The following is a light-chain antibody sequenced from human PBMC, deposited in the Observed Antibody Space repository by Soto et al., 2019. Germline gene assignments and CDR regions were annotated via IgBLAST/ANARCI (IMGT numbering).Light chain of an antibody. CDR1: SSNIGSES. V-gene: IGLV1-44*01. Sequence: QSVLTQPPSASGTPGQRVTISCSGSSSNIGSESVDWFQQLPGTAPKLLIYSTNQRPSGVPDRFSGSKSGTSASLAISGLQSEDEADYYCAAWDVSVTGVVFGGGTKLTVL. J-gene: IGLJ2*01. CDR2: STN. CDR3: AAWDVSVTGVV.